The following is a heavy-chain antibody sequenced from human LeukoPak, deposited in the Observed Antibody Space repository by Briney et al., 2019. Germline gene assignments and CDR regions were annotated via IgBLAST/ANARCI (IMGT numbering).Heavy chain of an antibody. CDR2: FYSGGST. Sequence: GGSLRLSCAAFGFTVSSKYMSWVRQAPGKGLEWVSVFYSGGSTYYADSVKGRFTISRDNSKNTLYFQMNSLRAEDTAVYYCATRTIGRNNQFDYWGQGTLVTVSS. CDR1: GFTVSSKY. V-gene: IGHV3-66*01. D-gene: IGHD1-1*01. J-gene: IGHJ4*02. CDR3: ATRTIGRNNQFDY.